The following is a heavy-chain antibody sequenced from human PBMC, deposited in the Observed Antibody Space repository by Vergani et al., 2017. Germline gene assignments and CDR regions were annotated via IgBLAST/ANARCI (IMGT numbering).Heavy chain of an antibody. CDR1: GFTSSYYG. CDR2: ISYDGTQK. CDR3: ATKSCGAAGCQIGYFRE. Sequence: QVQLVESGGGVVQPARSLRLSCVVSGFTSSYYGMHWVRQAPGKGLEWVAVISYDGTQKYYADSVKGRFTISRDNSKSTLYLQMNSLSTEDTAVYYCATKSCGAAGCQIGYFREWGQGTLVTVSS. V-gene: IGHV3-30*03. J-gene: IGHJ1*01. D-gene: IGHD2-21*01.